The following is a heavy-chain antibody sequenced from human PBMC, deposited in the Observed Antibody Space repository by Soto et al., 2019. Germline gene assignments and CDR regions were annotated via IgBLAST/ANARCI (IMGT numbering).Heavy chain of an antibody. V-gene: IGHV2-5*02. CDR2: IYWDDDK. CDR3: GDLLYCSGGSCSDDAFDI. Sequence: AGSTVLNARQTLKVTCTFSGFSLSAIGVGVCWIRQPPGKALEWLALIYWDDDKRNSTSLKSRLTITKITSKNQVVFKRSNMDPVDTGTYYCGDLLYCSGGSCSDDAFDIWGQGTMVTVSS. CDR1: GFSLSAIGVG. D-gene: IGHD2-15*01. J-gene: IGHJ3*02.